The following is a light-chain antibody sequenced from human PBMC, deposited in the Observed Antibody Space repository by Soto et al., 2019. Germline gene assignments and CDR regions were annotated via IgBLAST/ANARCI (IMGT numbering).Light chain of an antibody. CDR2: AAS. J-gene: IGKJ2*01. CDR3: QQSYSTPYT. Sequence: DIQVTQSPSTLSESVGDRVTITCRASQSISTYFNWYQQKPGKAPKLLIYAASTLQSGVPSRFSGSGSGADFTLTISSLQPEDFATYYCQQSYSTPYTFGQGTKVEIK. V-gene: IGKV1-39*01. CDR1: QSISTY.